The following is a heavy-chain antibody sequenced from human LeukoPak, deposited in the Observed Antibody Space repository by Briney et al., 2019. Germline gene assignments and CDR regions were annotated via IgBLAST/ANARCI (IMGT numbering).Heavy chain of an antibody. J-gene: IGHJ4*02. CDR2: IYYSGST. D-gene: IGHD5-18*01. CDR3: ARLGRGDTAMVANFDY. CDR1: GGSISSYY. V-gene: IGHV4-59*08. Sequence: SETLSLTCAVSGGSISSYYWSWIRQPPGKGLEWIGYIYYSGSTNYNPSLKSRVTISVDTSKNQFSLKLSSVTAADTAVYYCARLGRGDTAMVANFDYWGQGTLVTVSS.